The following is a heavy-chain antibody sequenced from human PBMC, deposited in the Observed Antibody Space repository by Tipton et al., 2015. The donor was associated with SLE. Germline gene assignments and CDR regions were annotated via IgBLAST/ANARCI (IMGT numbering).Heavy chain of an antibody. D-gene: IGHD1-26*01. CDR3: ASLGATTGMQDY. CDR2: ISSSSSYI. CDR1: GFTFSSYS. V-gene: IGHV3-21*01. Sequence: GSLRLSCAASGFTFSSYSMNWVRQAPGKGLEWVSSISSSSSYIYYADSVKGRFTISRDNAKNSLYLQMNSLRAEDTAVYYCASLGATTGMQDYWGQGTLVTVSS. J-gene: IGHJ4*02.